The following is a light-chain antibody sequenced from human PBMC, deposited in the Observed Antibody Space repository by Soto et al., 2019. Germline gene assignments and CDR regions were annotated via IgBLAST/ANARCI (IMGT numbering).Light chain of an antibody. CDR3: QSWGAGAVV. V-gene: IGLV4-69*01. J-gene: IGLJ2*01. Sequence: QSVLTQSPSASASLGASVKLTCTLSSGHSNYAIAWHQQQPEKGPRFLMKVNSDGSHIKGDGIPDRFSGSSSGAERYLTISSLQSEDEADFSCQSWGAGAVVFGGGTKLTVL. CDR1: SGHSNYA. CDR2: VNSDGSH.